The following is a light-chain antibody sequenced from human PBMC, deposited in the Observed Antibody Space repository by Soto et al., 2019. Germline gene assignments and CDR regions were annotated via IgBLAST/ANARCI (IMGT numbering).Light chain of an antibody. J-gene: IGKJ1*01. Sequence: DIQMTQSPSSLSASVGDRVTITCRESQSISRYLNWYQQKQGKAPKLXIYAASSLQSGVPSRFSGSGSGTDFTLAISSLQPEDFATYYCQQSYSTTPTFGQGTKVDIK. CDR2: AAS. V-gene: IGKV1-39*01. CDR3: QQSYSTTPT. CDR1: QSISRY.